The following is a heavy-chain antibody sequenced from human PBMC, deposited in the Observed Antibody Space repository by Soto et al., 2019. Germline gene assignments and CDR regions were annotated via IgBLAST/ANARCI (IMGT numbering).Heavy chain of an antibody. V-gene: IGHV3-23*01. CDR3: AKLHPHTSFWGGLTEYYMDV. Sequence: HPGGSLRLSCAASGFTFSIYAMSWVRQAPGKGLEWVSIVTNSGGSTYYADSVKGRFTISRDNSKNTLYLQMNSLRAEDTAVYYCAKLHPHTSFWGGLTEYYMDVWGKGTTVTVSS. CDR2: VTNSGGST. CDR1: GFTFSIYA. J-gene: IGHJ6*03. D-gene: IGHD3-16*01.